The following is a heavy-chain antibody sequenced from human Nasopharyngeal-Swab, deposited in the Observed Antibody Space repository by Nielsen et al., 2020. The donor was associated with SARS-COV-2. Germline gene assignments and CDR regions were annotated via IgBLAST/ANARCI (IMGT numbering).Heavy chain of an antibody. CDR2: IWYDGSNK. V-gene: IGHV3-33*01. CDR1: GFTFSSYG. Sequence: GESLKISCAASGFTFSSYGMHWVRQAPGKGLEWVAVIWYDGSNKYYADSVKGRFTISRDNSKNTLYLQMNSLRAEDTAVYYCARERDIVAFDSWGQGTLVTVSS. J-gene: IGHJ4*02. D-gene: IGHD5-12*01. CDR3: ARERDIVAFDS.